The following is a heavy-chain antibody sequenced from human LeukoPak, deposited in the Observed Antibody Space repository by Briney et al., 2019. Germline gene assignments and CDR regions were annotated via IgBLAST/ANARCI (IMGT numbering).Heavy chain of an antibody. CDR2: ISSDGSST. D-gene: IGHD6-13*01. CDR3: ANGYSSTYYNALDI. Sequence: PGGSLRLSCVASGFTFSSYWMHWVRQAPGKGLVWVSRISSDGSSTTYADSVKSRFTTSRDNAKNTLCLQMSSLRVEDTAVYYCANGYSSTYYNALDIRGQGTMVTVSS. J-gene: IGHJ3*02. V-gene: IGHV3-74*01. CDR1: GFTFSSYW.